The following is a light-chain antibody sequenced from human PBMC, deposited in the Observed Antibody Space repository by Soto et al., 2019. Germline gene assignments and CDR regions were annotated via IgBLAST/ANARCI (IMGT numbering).Light chain of an antibody. J-gene: IGKJ4*01. CDR2: KAS. Sequence: DIQMTPSPSTLSASVGDRVTITCRASQSISTWLAWYQQKPGKAPKLLIYKASTLEGGVPSRFSGSGSGTEFNITISSLQPDDFATYYCQQYNTYPLTFGGGTTVEIK. V-gene: IGKV1-5*03. CDR3: QQYNTYPLT. CDR1: QSISTW.